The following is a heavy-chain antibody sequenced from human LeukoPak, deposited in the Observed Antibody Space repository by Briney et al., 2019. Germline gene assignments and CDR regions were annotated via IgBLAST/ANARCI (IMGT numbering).Heavy chain of an antibody. J-gene: IGHJ4*02. CDR2: ISSNEGST. CDR3: ARDQLSGWYDY. D-gene: IGHD6-19*01. CDR1: GFTFSSYA. V-gene: IGHV3-64*01. Sequence: GGSLRLSCAASGFTFSSYAMHWVRQAPGKGLEYVSAISSNEGSTYYANSVKGRFTISRDNSKNTLYLQMGSLRAEDMAVYYCARDQLSGWYDYWGQGTLVTVSS.